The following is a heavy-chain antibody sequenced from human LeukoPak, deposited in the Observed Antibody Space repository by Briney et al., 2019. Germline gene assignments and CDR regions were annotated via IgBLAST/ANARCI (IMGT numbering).Heavy chain of an antibody. D-gene: IGHD2-2*01. V-gene: IGHV4-38-2*01. CDR1: GYSISSGYY. J-gene: IGHJ4*02. CDR2: IYHSGST. Sequence: PSETLSLTCAVSGYSISSGYYWGWIRQPPGKGLEWIGSIYHSGSTYYNPSLKSRVTISVDTSKNQFSLKLSSVTAADTAVYYCARHQGVVPAAIPYYFDYWGQGTLVTVSS. CDR3: ARHQGVVPAAIPYYFDY.